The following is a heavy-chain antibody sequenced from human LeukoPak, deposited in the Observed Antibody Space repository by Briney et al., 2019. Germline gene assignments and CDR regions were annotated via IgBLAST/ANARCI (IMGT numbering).Heavy chain of an antibody. V-gene: IGHV3-21*04. CDR3: ARDGGDGYNGDYFDY. D-gene: IGHD5-24*01. Sequence: GGSLRLSCAASGFTFSSYSMNWVRQAPGKGLEWVSAISSSSSYIYYADSVKGRFTISRDNAKNSLYLQMNSLRAEDTAVYYCARDGGDGYNGDYFDYWGQGTLVTVSS. J-gene: IGHJ4*02. CDR1: GFTFSSYS. CDR2: ISSSSSYI.